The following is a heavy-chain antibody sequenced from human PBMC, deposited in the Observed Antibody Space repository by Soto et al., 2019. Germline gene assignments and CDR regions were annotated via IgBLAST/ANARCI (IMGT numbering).Heavy chain of an antibody. CDR3: AKSHPVTINYYYYGMDV. J-gene: IGHJ6*02. Sequence: GGSLRLSCAASGFTFSSYAMSWVRQAPGKGLEWVSAISGSGGSTYYADSVKGRFTISRDNSKNTLYLQMNSLRAEDTAVYYCAKSHPVTINYYYYGMDVWGQGTTVTVSS. CDR2: ISGSGGST. D-gene: IGHD1-1*01. V-gene: IGHV3-23*01. CDR1: GFTFSSYA.